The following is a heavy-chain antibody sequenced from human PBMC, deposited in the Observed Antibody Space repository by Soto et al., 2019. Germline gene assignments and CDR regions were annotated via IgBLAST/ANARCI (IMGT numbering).Heavy chain of an antibody. D-gene: IGHD6-13*01. CDR3: ARASIAELTLDY. CDR1: GGSISSGDYY. J-gene: IGHJ4*02. CDR2: IYYSGST. V-gene: IGHV4-30-4*01. Sequence: SETLPLTCTVSGGSISSGDYYWSWIRQPPGKGLEWIGYIYYSGSTYYNPSLKSRVTISVDTSKNQFSLKLSSVTAADTAVYYCARASIAELTLDYWGQGTLVTV.